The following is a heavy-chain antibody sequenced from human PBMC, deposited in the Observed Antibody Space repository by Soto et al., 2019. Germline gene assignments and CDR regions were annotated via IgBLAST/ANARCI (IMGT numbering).Heavy chain of an antibody. D-gene: IGHD5-18*01. J-gene: IGHJ4*02. V-gene: IGHV4-34*01. CDR2: INHSGST. Sequence: SETLSLTCAVYGVSFSGYYWIWIRQPPGKGLEWIGEINHSGSTNYNPSLKSRVTISVDTSKNQFSLKLSSVTAADTAVYYCASSRGYSYGVDYWGQGTLVTVSS. CDR3: ASSRGYSYGVDY. CDR1: GVSFSGYY.